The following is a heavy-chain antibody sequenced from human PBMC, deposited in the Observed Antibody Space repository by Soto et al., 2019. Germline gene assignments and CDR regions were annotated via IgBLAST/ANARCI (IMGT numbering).Heavy chain of an antibody. CDR3: ARVLNTWTGYPDFDY. CDR1: GFTFSSYW. J-gene: IGHJ4*02. V-gene: IGHV3-74*01. D-gene: IGHD3-9*01. CDR2: INSDGSST. Sequence: GGSLRLSCAASGFTFSSYWMHWVRQAPGKGLVWVSRINSDGSSTSYADSVKGRFTISRDNAKNTLYLQMNSLRAEDTAVYYCARVLNTWTGYPDFDYWGQGTLVTVSS.